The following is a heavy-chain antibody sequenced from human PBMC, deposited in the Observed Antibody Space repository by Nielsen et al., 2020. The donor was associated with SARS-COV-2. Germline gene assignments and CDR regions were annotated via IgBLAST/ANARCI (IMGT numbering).Heavy chain of an antibody. CDR3: ARGSSSHYYGSGRQNYYYYGMDV. V-gene: IGHV1-46*01. J-gene: IGHJ6*02. D-gene: IGHD3-10*01. CDR2: INPSGGST. Sequence: WVRQAPGQGLEWMGIINPSGGSTSYAQKFQGRVTMTRDTSTSTVYMELSSLRSEDTAVYYCARGSSSHYYGSGRQNYYYYGMDVWGQGTTVTVSS.